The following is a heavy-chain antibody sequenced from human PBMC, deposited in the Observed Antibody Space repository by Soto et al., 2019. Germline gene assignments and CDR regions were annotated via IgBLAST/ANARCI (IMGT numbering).Heavy chain of an antibody. CDR3: ARAYYYDSSGFSPGGY. V-gene: IGHV3-7*01. J-gene: IGHJ4*02. CDR1: GFTFSTYW. CDR2: IKQDGSEK. D-gene: IGHD3-22*01. Sequence: PGGSLRLSCSASGFTFSTYWMSWVRQAPGKGLEWVANIKQDGSEKYYVDSVRGRFTISRDTAKNSLYLQMNSLRAEDTAVYYCARAYYYDSSGFSPGGYWGKGTLVTVSS.